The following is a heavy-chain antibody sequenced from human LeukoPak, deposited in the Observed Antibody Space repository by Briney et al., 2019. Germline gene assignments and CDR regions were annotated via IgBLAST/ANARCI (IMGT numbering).Heavy chain of an antibody. CDR1: GFTFSSYA. J-gene: IGHJ5*02. CDR2: ISGSGGST. D-gene: IGHD3-3*01. CDR3: AKGRGDGFWSGYYNWFDP. V-gene: IGHV3-23*01. Sequence: GGSLRLSCAASGFTFSSYAMSWVRQAPGKGLEWVSAISGSGGSTYYADSVKGRFTISRDNSKNTLYLQMNSLRAEDTAVYYCAKGRGDGFWSGYYNWFDPWGQGTLVTVSS.